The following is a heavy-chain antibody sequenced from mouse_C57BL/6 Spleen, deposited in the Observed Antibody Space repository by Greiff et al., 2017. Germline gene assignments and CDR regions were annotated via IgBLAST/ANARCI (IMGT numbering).Heavy chain of an antibody. CDR3: ARRGYDYDVGYYFDY. J-gene: IGHJ2*01. V-gene: IGHV1-82*01. CDR1: GYAFSSSW. D-gene: IGHD2-4*01. CDR2: IYPGDGDT. Sequence: VQLQQSGPELVKPGASVKISCKASGYAFSSSWMNWVKQRPGKGLEWIGRIYPGDGDTNYNGKFKGKATLTADKSSSTAYMQLSSLTSEDSAVYFCARRGYDYDVGYYFDYWGQGTTLTVSS.